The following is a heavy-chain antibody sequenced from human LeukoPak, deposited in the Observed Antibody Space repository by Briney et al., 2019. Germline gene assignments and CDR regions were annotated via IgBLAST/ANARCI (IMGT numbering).Heavy chain of an antibody. CDR3: ATAPSHYYDFWSGYYSSYYFDY. Sequence: GASVTVSCKASGYTFTSYDINWVRQATGQGLEWMGWMNPNSGNTGYAQKFQGRVTMTRNTSISTAYMELSSLRSEDTAVYYCATAPSHYYDFWSGYYSSYYFDYWGQGTLVTVSS. V-gene: IGHV1-8*01. CDR1: GYTFTSYD. CDR2: MNPNSGNT. J-gene: IGHJ4*02. D-gene: IGHD3-3*01.